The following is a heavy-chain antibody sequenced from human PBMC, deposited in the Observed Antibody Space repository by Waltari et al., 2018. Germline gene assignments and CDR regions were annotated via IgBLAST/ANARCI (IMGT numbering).Heavy chain of an antibody. J-gene: IGHJ5*02. V-gene: IGHV4-4*07. Sequence: QVQLQESGPGLVKPSETLSLTCTVSGGSISSYYWSWIRQPAGKGLEWIGRIYTSGSTNYNPSLKSRVTISVDRSKNQFSLKLSSVTAADTAVYYCARGDQLELKYNWFDPWGQGTLVTVSS. CDR3: ARGDQLELKYNWFDP. CDR1: GGSISSYY. D-gene: IGHD1-1*01. CDR2: IYTSGST.